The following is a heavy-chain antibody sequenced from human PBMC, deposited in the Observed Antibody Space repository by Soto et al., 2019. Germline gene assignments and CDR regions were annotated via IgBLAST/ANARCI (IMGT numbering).Heavy chain of an antibody. CDR3: ARGTIFGVVTAFDY. J-gene: IGHJ4*02. Sequence: SETLSLTCTVSGGSISSGDYYWSWIRQPPGKGLEWIGYIYYSGSTYYNPSLKSRVTISVDTSKNQFSLKLSSVTAADTAVYYCARGTIFGVVTAFDYWGQGTLVTVSS. V-gene: IGHV4-30-4*01. CDR1: GGSISSGDYY. D-gene: IGHD3-3*01. CDR2: IYYSGST.